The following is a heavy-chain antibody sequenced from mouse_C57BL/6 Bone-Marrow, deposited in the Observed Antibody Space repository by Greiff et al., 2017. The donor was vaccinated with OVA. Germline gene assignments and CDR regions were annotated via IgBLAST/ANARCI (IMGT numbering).Heavy chain of an antibody. CDR3: ARDYDSAWFAY. V-gene: IGHV5-17*01. CDR1: GFTFSDYG. CDR2: ISSGSSTI. Sequence: EVKLVESGGGLVKPGGSLKLSCAASGFTFSDYGMHWVRQAPEKGLVWVAYISSGSSTIYYADTVKGRFTISRDNAKNTLFLQMTSLRSEDTAMYYCARDYDSAWFAYWGQGTLVTVS. D-gene: IGHD2-4*01. J-gene: IGHJ3*01.